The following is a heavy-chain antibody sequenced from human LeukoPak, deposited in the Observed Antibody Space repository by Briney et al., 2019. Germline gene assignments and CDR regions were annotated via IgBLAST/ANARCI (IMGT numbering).Heavy chain of an antibody. CDR2: INPNSGDT. CDR3: ARNLDYYDSSGYSFDY. V-gene: IGHV1-2*02. Sequence: ASVKVSCKTSGYTFTGYYMHWVRQAPGQRLEWMGWINPNSGDTNYAQKFQGRVTMTRDTSISTAYMELRSLRSDDTAVYYCARNLDYYDSSGYSFDYWGQGTLVTVSS. J-gene: IGHJ4*02. CDR1: GYTFTGYY. D-gene: IGHD3-22*01.